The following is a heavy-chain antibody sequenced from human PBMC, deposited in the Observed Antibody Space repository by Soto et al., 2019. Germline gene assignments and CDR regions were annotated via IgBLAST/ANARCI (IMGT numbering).Heavy chain of an antibody. D-gene: IGHD5-18*01. V-gene: IGHV4-39*01. Sequence: QLQLQESGPGLVKPSETLSLTCTVSGGSISSSSYYWGWIRQPPGKGLEWIGSIYYSGSTYYNPSLKSRVTISVDTSKNQFSLKLSSVTAADTAVYYCARGTAMFSFDYWGQGILVTVSS. CDR1: GGSISSSSYY. CDR3: ARGTAMFSFDY. CDR2: IYYSGST. J-gene: IGHJ4*02.